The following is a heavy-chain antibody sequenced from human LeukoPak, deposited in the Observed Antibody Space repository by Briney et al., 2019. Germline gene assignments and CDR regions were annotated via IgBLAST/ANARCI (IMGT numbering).Heavy chain of an antibody. CDR1: GGTFSSYA. V-gene: IGHV1-69*01. CDR3: ARSALGVPYFDY. Sequence: GSSVKVSCKASGGTFSSYAISWVRQAPGQGLKWMGGIIPIFGTANYAQKFQGRVTITVDESTSTAYMELSSLRSEDTAVYYCARSALGVPYFDYWGQGTLVTVSS. D-gene: IGHD3-16*01. J-gene: IGHJ4*02. CDR2: IIPIFGTA.